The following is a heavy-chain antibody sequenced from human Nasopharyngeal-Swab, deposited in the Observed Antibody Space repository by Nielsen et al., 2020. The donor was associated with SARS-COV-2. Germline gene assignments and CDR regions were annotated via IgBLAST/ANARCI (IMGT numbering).Heavy chain of an antibody. Sequence: CARQARGQGLEWMGRIIPILGIANYAQKFQGRVTITADKSTSTAYMELSSLRSEDTAVYYCASLIGYCTNGVCSSGWGQGTLVTVSS. J-gene: IGHJ4*02. D-gene: IGHD2-8*01. V-gene: IGHV1-69*02. CDR2: IIPILGIA. CDR3: ASLIGYCTNGVCSSG.